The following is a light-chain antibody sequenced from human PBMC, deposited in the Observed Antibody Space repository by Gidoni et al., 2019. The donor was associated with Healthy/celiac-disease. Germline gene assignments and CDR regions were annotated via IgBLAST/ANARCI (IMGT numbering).Light chain of an antibody. CDR2: GAS. CDR3: QQYNNWPPYT. J-gene: IGKJ2*01. Sequence: EIVMTQSPATLSGSPGERATLSCRASQSVSSNLAWYQQKPGQAPRLLIYGASTRATGIPARFRGSGSGKEFTLTISSLQSEDFAVYYCQQYNNWPPYTFGQGTKLEIK. V-gene: IGKV3-15*01. CDR1: QSVSSN.